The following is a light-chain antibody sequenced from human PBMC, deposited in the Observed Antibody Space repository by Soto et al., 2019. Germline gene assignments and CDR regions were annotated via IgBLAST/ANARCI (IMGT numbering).Light chain of an antibody. V-gene: IGKV3-20*01. CDR3: QQYGSSPLT. CDR1: QSVISTS. J-gene: IGKJ4*01. CDR2: GAS. Sequence: EIVLTQSPGTLSLSPGERATLSCGASQSVISTSLAWYQQKPGQAPRLLIYGASSRATGIPDRFSGSGSGTDFTLTISRLEPEDFAIYYCQQYGSSPLTFGGGTKVEIK.